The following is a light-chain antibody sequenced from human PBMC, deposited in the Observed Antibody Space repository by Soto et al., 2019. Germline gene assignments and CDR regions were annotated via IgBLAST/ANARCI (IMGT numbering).Light chain of an antibody. CDR3: QQYNNWPWT. J-gene: IGKJ1*01. CDR1: ESVATN. V-gene: IGKV3-15*01. CDR2: GAS. Sequence: EIVITQSPSTLSVSPGERATLSCRASESVATNLAWYQQTPGQAPRLLIYGASNRATGIPARFSGSGSGTEFTLTISSLQSVDFAVYSCQQYNNWPWTFGQGTKVDI.